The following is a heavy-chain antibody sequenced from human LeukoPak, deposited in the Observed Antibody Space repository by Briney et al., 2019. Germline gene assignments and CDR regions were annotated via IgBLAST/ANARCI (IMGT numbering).Heavy chain of an antibody. V-gene: IGHV1-69*13. CDR3: AKDFGEDDY. CDR2: IIPIFGTA. Sequence: GASVRVSCKASGGTFSSYAISWVRQAPGQGLEWMGGIIPIFGTANYAQKFQGRVTITADESTSTAYMELSSLRSEDTALYYCAKDFGEDDYWGQGTLVTVSS. J-gene: IGHJ4*02. CDR1: GGTFSSYA. D-gene: IGHD4-17*01.